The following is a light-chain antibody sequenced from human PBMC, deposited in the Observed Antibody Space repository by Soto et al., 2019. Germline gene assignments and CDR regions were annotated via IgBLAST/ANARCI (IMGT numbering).Light chain of an antibody. CDR3: QQYYNTPRT. V-gene: IGKV4-1*01. J-gene: IGKJ1*01. Sequence: DIVMTQSPDSLPVSLGESATINCKSSQSVLYSSNNKNYLAWFQQKSGQPPKLLIYWASTRESGVPDRFSGSGSGTDFTLTISSLQAEDVAVYYCQQYYNTPRTFVPGTKVEIK. CDR1: QSVLYSSNNKNY. CDR2: WAS.